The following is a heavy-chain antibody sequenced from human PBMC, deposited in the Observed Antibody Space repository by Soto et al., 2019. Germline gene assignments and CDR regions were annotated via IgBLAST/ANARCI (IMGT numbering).Heavy chain of an antibody. Sequence: ASVKVSCKASGYTFTSYGISWVRRAPGQGLEWMGWISAYNGNTNYAQKLQGRVTMTTDTSTSTAYMELRSLRSDDTAVYYCARDGSGAGGYYYYGMDVWGQGTTVTVSS. D-gene: IGHD3-10*01. CDR1: GYTFTSYG. J-gene: IGHJ6*02. CDR3: ARDGSGAGGYYYYGMDV. V-gene: IGHV1-18*01. CDR2: ISAYNGNT.